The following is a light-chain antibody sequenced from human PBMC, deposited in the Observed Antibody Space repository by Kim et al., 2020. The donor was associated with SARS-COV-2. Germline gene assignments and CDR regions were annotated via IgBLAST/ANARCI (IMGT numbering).Light chain of an antibody. J-gene: IGLJ3*02. CDR1: SSDIGDNKY. CDR3: SSYAGSSNWV. CDR2: EVS. Sequence: QSALTQHPSASGSPGQSATISCTGTSSDIGDNKYVSWYQQHPGKAPKLMIYEVSKWPSGVPDRFSGSKSGNTASLTVSGLQAEDEADYYCSSYAGSSNWVFGRGTTLAVL. V-gene: IGLV2-8*01.